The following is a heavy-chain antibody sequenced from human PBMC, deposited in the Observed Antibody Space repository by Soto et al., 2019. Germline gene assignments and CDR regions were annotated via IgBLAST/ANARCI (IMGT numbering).Heavy chain of an antibody. J-gene: IGHJ4*02. Sequence: ASETLSLTCAVSGGSISSSNWWSWVRQPPGKGLEWIGEIYHSGSTNYNPSLKSRVTISVDKSKNQFSLKLSSVTAADTAVYYCARAGIAARYEIDYWGQGTLVTVSS. CDR3: ARAGIAARYEIDY. V-gene: IGHV4-4*02. D-gene: IGHD6-6*01. CDR2: IYHSGST. CDR1: GGSISSSNW.